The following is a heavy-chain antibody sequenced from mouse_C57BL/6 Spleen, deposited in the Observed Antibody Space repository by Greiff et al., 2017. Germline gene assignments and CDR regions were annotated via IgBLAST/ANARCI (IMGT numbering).Heavy chain of an antibody. D-gene: IGHD1-1*01. V-gene: IGHV1-54*01. CDR2: INPGSGGT. Sequence: QVQLKQSGAELVRPGTSVKVSCKASGYAFTNYLIEWVKQRPGQGLEWIGVINPGSGGTNYNEKFKGKATLTADKSSSTAYMQLSSLTSEDSAVYFCARGGSNFDYWGQGTTLTVSS. J-gene: IGHJ2*01. CDR1: GYAFTNYL. CDR3: ARGGSNFDY.